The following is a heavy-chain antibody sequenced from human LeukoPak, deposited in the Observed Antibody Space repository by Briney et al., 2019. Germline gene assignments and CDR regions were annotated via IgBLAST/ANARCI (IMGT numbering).Heavy chain of an antibody. Sequence: PSETLSLTCTVSGASVSSGDYYWSWLRQHPGKGLEWIGYIHYSGPTYSNPSLRSRVTLSVDMSNNLLSLRLSSVTSADTAVYYCARDYIETASSASGVCYTGGFDPWGQGTLVTVSS. V-gene: IGHV4-31*03. CDR2: IHYSGPT. CDR1: GASVSSGDYY. D-gene: IGHD2-8*01. CDR3: ARDYIETASSASGVCYTGGFDP. J-gene: IGHJ5*02.